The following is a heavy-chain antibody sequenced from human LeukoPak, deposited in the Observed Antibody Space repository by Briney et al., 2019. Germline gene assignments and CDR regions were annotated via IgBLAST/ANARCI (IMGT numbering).Heavy chain of an antibody. V-gene: IGHV3-20*04. Sequence: GGSLRLSCAASGFTFDDYGMSWVRQAPGKGLEWVSGINWNGGSTGYADSVKGRFTISRDNAKNSLYLQMNSLRAEDTALYYCARYVVAVAGTNFDYWGQGTLVTVSS. CDR2: INWNGGST. CDR1: GFTFDDYG. J-gene: IGHJ4*02. CDR3: ARYVVAVAGTNFDY. D-gene: IGHD6-19*01.